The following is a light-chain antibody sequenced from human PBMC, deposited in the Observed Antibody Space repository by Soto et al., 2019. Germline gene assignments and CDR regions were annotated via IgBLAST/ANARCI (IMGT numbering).Light chain of an antibody. CDR3: LPAGLLGA. CDR1: QSVTSTY. J-gene: IGKJ1*01. V-gene: IGKV3-20*01. Sequence: IMVNNTPCAVSWFGKESASRSCRASQSVTSTYLAWYQQKPGQAPRLLIYGASNRATGIPDRFSGSGSGTDFTVTISGMAAEAFAVYYWLPAGLLGAFGQGTKVDIK. CDR2: GAS.